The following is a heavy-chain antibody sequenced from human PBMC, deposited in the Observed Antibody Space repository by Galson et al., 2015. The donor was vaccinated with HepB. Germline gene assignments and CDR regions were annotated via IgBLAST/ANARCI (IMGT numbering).Heavy chain of an antibody. CDR3: ARGVELELLSGDRFDP. Sequence: SVKVSCKASGYTFTGYYMHWVRQAPGQGLEWMGWINPNSGGTNYAQKFQGWVTMTRDTSISTAYMELSRLRSDDTAVYYCARGVELELLSGDRFDPWGQGTLVTVSS. CDR1: GYTFTGYY. D-gene: IGHD1-7*01. J-gene: IGHJ5*02. V-gene: IGHV1-2*04. CDR2: INPNSGGT.